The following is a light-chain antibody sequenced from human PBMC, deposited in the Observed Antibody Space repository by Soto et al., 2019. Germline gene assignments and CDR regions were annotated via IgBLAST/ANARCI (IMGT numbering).Light chain of an antibody. CDR2: DVS. CDR1: RSDVGGYNY. J-gene: IGLJ2*01. Sequence: QSALTQPASVSGSPGQSITISCTGTRSDVGGYNYVSWYQQHPGKVPKLVIYDVSNRPSGVSDRFSASKSGNTASLTISGLQAEDEATYYCSSYASSLDIFGGGTNLTVL. CDR3: SSYASSLDI. V-gene: IGLV2-14*01.